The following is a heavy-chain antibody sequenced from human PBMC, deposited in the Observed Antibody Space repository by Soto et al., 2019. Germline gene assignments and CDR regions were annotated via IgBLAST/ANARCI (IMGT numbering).Heavy chain of an antibody. J-gene: IGHJ6*02. D-gene: IGHD3-16*01. CDR3: AMVDNYVTPTPQDV. V-gene: IGHV1-18*01. CDR2: ISPYSGNT. CDR1: GYIFVNYG. Sequence: QVQLVQSGDEVRKPGSSVKVSCKASGYIFVNYGIAWVRQAPGQGLEWMGWISPYSGNTHYASKVQGRLTMTTDTPTRTADMVRGSLTSDDAAGYFCAMVDNYVTPTPQDVWGQGTTVTVSS.